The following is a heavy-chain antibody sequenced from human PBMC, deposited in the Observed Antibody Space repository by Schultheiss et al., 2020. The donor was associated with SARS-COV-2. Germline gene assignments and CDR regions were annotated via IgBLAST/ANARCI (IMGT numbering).Heavy chain of an antibody. J-gene: IGHJ4*02. D-gene: IGHD3-16*02. CDR3: ATSRVWGSYRSLDY. Sequence: SETLSLTCTVSGGSISSYYWSWIRQPPGKGLEWIGYNYYSGSTNYNPSLKSRVTMSVDTSKNQFSLKLSSVTAADTAVYYCATSRVWGSYRSLDYWGQGTLVTVSS. CDR2: NYYSGST. V-gene: IGHV4-59*12. CDR1: GGSISSYY.